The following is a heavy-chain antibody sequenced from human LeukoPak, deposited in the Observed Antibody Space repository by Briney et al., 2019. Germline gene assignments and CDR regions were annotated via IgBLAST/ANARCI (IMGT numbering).Heavy chain of an antibody. CDR3: AKEYDILTGYYAFDI. J-gene: IGHJ3*02. D-gene: IGHD3-9*01. CDR1: GFTFSSYA. Sequence: GGSLRLSCAASGFTFSSYAMSWVRQAPGKGLEWVSGISGSGGSTYYADSVKGRFTISRDNSKNTLYLQINSLRAEDTAVYYCAKEYDILTGYYAFDIWGQGTMVTVSS. CDR2: ISGSGGST. V-gene: IGHV3-23*01.